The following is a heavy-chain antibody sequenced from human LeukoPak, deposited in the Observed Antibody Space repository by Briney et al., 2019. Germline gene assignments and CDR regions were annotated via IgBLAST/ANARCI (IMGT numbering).Heavy chain of an antibody. J-gene: IGHJ6*03. CDR3: ARDGDIAAAGDYYYYYMDV. V-gene: IGHV1-69*05. Sequence: ASVKVSCKASGGTFSIYAISWVRQAPGQGLEWMGGIIPIFGTANYAQKFQGRVTITTDESTSTAYMELSSLRSEDTAVYYCARDGDIAAAGDYYYYYMDVWGKGTTVTVSS. CDR1: GGTFSIYA. CDR2: IIPIFGTA. D-gene: IGHD6-13*01.